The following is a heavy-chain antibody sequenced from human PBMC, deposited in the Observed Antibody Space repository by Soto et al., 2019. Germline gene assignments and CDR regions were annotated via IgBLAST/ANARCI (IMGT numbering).Heavy chain of an antibody. CDR3: ARDLNLGSFDY. CDR2: ISSSSSTI. Sequence: GGSLRLSYAASGFTFSSYSMNWVRQAPGKGLEWVSYISSSSSTIYYADSVKGRFTISRDNAKNSLYLQMNSLRAEDTAVYYCARDLNLGSFDYWGQGTLVTVSS. J-gene: IGHJ4*02. V-gene: IGHV3-48*01. CDR1: GFTFSSYS.